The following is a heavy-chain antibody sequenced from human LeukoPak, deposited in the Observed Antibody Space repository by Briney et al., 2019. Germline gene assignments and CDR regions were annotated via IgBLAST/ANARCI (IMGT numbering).Heavy chain of an antibody. V-gene: IGHV3-23*01. CDR2: ISGSGGST. D-gene: IGHD6-19*01. CDR3: ARSGWYSNFDY. Sequence: GGSLRLSCAASGFAFSSYAMSWVRQAPGKGLEWVSAISGSGGSTYYADSVKGRFAISRDNSRNTLYLQVNSLRAEDTAVYYCARSGWYSNFDYWGQGTLVTVSS. CDR1: GFAFSSYA. J-gene: IGHJ4*02.